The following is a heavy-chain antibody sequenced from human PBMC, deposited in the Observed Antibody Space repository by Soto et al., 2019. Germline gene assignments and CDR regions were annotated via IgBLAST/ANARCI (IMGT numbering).Heavy chain of an antibody. D-gene: IGHD1-1*01. J-gene: IGHJ5*02. Sequence: EVQLLESGGGLVQPGGSVRLSCAASGLIFSDYAMSWVRQAPGMVLQWVSTISGSGGSTYYADSVKGRFTISRDNSKSTLYLQMNSLRVEDTALYYCAKDRGAEPATGRARFDPWGQGTLVTVSS. CDR1: GLIFSDYA. V-gene: IGHV3-23*01. CDR2: ISGSGGST. CDR3: AKDRGAEPATGRARFDP.